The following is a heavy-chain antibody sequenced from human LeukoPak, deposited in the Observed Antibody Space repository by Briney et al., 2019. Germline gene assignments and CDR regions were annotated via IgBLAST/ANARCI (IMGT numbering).Heavy chain of an antibody. CDR2: ISYDGSNK. CDR3: ARDPAGGTYDL. V-gene: IGHV3-30-3*01. CDR1: GFTFSSYA. Sequence: PGGSLRLSCAASGFTFSSYAMHWVRQAPGKGLEWVAVISYDGSNKYYADSVKGRFTISRDNSKNTLYLQMNSLRAEDTAVYYCARDPAGGTYDLWGQGTMVTVSS. J-gene: IGHJ3*01.